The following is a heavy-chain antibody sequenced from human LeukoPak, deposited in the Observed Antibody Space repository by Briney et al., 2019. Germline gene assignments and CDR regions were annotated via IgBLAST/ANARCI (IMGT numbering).Heavy chain of an antibody. CDR3: ATLGDIVVVPAAMSAFDI. D-gene: IGHD2-2*01. J-gene: IGHJ3*02. CDR2: IYYSGST. Sequence: PSETLSLTCTVSGGSISSSSYYWGWIRQPPGKGLEWIGSIYYSGSTYYNPSLKSRVTISVDTSKNQFSLKLSSVTAADTAVYYCATLGDIVVVPAAMSAFDIWGQGTMVTVSS. CDR1: GGSISSSSYY. V-gene: IGHV4-39*01.